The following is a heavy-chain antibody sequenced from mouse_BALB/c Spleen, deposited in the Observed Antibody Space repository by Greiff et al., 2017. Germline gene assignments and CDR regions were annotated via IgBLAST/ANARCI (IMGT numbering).Heavy chain of an antibody. J-gene: IGHJ2*01. CDR3: ARWFLRYFFDY. D-gene: IGHD2-3*01. CDR2: IDPENGNT. V-gene: IGHV14-1*02. CDR1: GYNIKDYY. Sequence: VQLQQSGAELVRPGALVKLSCKASGYNIKDYYMRWVKQRPEQGLEWIGWIDPENGNTIYDPKFQGKASITADTSSNTAYLQLSSLTSEDTAVYFCARWFLRYFFDYWGQGTTLTVSS.